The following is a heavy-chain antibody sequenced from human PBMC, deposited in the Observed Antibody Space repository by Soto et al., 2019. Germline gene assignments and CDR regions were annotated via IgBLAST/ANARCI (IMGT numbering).Heavy chain of an antibody. Sequence: GESLKISCAASGFTFGGSATHWVRQASGKGLEWVGRIRSKANSYATAYAASVKGRFTISRDDSKNTAYLQMSSLKTEDTAVYYCTRHTSFGELFFYWGQGTLVTVTS. D-gene: IGHD3-10*01. V-gene: IGHV3-73*01. CDR2: IRSKANSYAT. CDR1: GFTFGGSA. J-gene: IGHJ4*02. CDR3: TRHTSFGELFFY.